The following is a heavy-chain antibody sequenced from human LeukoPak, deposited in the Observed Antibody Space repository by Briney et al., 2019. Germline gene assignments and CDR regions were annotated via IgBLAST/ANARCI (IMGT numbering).Heavy chain of an antibody. CDR1: GYTFTSYY. D-gene: IGHD2-21*02. CDR3: ARDSGLAYCGGDCYSYFDY. Sequence: ASVKVSCKASGYTFTSYYMHWVRQAPGQGLEGMGIINPSGGSTSYAQKFQGRATMTRDTSTSTVYMELSSLRSEDTAVYYCARDSGLAYCGGDCYSYFDYWGQGTLVTVSS. J-gene: IGHJ4*02. CDR2: INPSGGST. V-gene: IGHV1-46*01.